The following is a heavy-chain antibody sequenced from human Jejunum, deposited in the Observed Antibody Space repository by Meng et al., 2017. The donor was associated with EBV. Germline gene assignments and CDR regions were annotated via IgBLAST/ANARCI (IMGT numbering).Heavy chain of an antibody. Sequence: QVPLQGSGPGLVRPYEPLALTWSVSGHSVTRYNFCTWFRAPPVKGQEWIGNLYYAGKAIYKPSHKSLDTISVDTAKNQIFLKVTFVSAPDTAIYYSARRRGYDHGDSWGQGSLVTVSS. CDR1: GHSVTRYNF. D-gene: IGHD5-12*01. J-gene: IGHJ5*02. V-gene: IGHV4-61*01. CDR3: ARRRGYDHGDS. CDR2: LYYAGKA.